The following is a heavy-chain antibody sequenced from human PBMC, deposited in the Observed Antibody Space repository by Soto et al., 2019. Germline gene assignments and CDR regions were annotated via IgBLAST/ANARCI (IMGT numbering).Heavy chain of an antibody. D-gene: IGHD6-25*01. V-gene: IGHV3-7*01. CDR1: GFTLSSYW. CDR3: AREKRANGYFDY. CDR2: IKQDGSEK. Sequence: ESGGGLVQPGGSLRLSCAASGFTLSSYWMSWVRQATGKGLEWVANIKQDGSEKYYVDSVNGRFTISRDNAKNSLYVQMNSLRAEDTAVYYCAREKRANGYFDYWGQGTLVTVSS. J-gene: IGHJ4*02.